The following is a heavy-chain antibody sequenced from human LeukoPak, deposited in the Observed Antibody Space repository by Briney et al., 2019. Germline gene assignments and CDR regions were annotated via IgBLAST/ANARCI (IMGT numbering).Heavy chain of an antibody. CDR1: GGTFSSYA. CDR2: IIPILGIA. CDR3: ASPTPTCGDCYPYYFDY. D-gene: IGHD2-21*02. V-gene: IGHV1-69*04. J-gene: IGHJ4*02. Sequence: SVKVSCKASGGTFSSYAISWVRQAAGQGLEWMGRIIPILGIANYAQKFQGRVTITADKSTSTAYMELSSLRSEDTAVYYCASPTPTCGDCYPYYFDYWGQGTLVTVSS.